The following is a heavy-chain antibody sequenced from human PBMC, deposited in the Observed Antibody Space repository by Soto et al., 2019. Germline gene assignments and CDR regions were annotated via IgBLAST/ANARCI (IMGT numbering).Heavy chain of an antibody. CDR2: INGDGSST. Sequence: EVQLVESGGGLVQPGGSLRLSCAASGFTFSIYWMHWVRQAPGKGLVWVSRINGDGSSTSYGDSVKGRFTISRDNAKNTSYLQMNSLRAEDTAVYYCASIPPSAVGATSEVDYWGQGTLVTVSS. D-gene: IGHD1-26*01. V-gene: IGHV3-74*01. CDR1: GFTFSIYW. CDR3: ASIPPSAVGATSEVDY. J-gene: IGHJ4*02.